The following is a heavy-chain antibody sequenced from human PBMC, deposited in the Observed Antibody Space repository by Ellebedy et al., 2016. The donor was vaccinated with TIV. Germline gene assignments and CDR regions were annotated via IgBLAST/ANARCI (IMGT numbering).Heavy chain of an antibody. Sequence: GGSLRLSXKGSGYSFTSYWIGWVRQMPGKGLEWMGIIYPGDSDTRYSPSFQGQVTISADKSISTAYLQWSSLKASDTAMYYCTRLSGSNWDYWGQGTLVTVSS. V-gene: IGHV5-51*01. CDR1: GYSFTSYW. D-gene: IGHD1-26*01. CDR2: IYPGDSDT. J-gene: IGHJ4*02. CDR3: TRLSGSNWDY.